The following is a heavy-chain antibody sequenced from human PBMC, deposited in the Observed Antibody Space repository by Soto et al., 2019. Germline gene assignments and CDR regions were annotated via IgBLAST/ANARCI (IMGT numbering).Heavy chain of an antibody. V-gene: IGHV3-33*01. CDR3: ARDLDVGSGYYMSYFYY. Sequence: QVQLVASGGGVVQPGRSLRLSCAASGFTFSSYGMHWVRQAPGKGLEWVEVIWYDGSNKYYADSVKGRFTISRDNSKNTLVLQMNSLSADDTAVYYCARDLDVGSGYYMSYFYYWGQGSLVTVSS. CDR1: GFTFSSYG. J-gene: IGHJ4*02. D-gene: IGHD3-3*01. CDR2: IWYDGSNK.